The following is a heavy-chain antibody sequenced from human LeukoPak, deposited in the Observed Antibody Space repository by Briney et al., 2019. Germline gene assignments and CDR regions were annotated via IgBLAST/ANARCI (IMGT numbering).Heavy chain of an antibody. CDR1: GLTFSKYA. CDR3: ARDKMYYDILTGYYSLNYFDY. Sequence: GGSLRLSCVASGLTFSKYAMTWVRQAPGKGLEWVPAITSGGGSTYYADSVKGRFTISRDNSKNTLYLQTNSLRAEDTAVYYCARDKMYYDILTGYYSLNYFDYWGQGTLVTVSS. D-gene: IGHD3-9*01. CDR2: ITSGGGST. V-gene: IGHV3-23*01. J-gene: IGHJ4*02.